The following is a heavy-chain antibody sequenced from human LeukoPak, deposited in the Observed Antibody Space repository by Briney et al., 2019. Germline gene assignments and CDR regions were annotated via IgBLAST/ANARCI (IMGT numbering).Heavy chain of an antibody. V-gene: IGHV3-20*04. CDR1: GFTFDDYG. J-gene: IGHJ3*02. CDR3: AKVRGDYDAFDI. CDR2: ISWNGGST. D-gene: IGHD4-17*01. Sequence: PGGSLRLSCAASGFTFDDYGMSWVCQAPGKGLEWVSGISWNGGSTGYADSVKGRFTISRDNAKNSLYLQMNSLRAEDTALYYCAKVRGDYDAFDIWGQGTMVTVSS.